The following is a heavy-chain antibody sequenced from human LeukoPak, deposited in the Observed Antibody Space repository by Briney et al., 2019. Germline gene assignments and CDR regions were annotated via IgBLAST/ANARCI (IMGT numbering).Heavy chain of an antibody. CDR3: ARGSEWELLSCDY. D-gene: IGHD1-26*01. V-gene: IGHV3-21*06. Sequence: GGSLRLSCAASGFTFSSYSMNWVRQAPGKGLEWVSSISSSSSYIYYADSVKGRFTISRDNAKNSLYLQLNSLRAEDTAVYYCARGSEWELLSCDYWGQGTLVTVSS. CDR1: GFTFSSYS. CDR2: ISSSSSYI. J-gene: IGHJ4*02.